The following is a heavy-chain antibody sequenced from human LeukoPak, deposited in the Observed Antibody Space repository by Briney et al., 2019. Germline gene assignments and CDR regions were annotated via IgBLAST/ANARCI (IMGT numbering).Heavy chain of an antibody. Sequence: PGGSLRLSCAASGFTFSSYSMNWVRQAPGKGLEWVSSISSSSSYIYYADSVKGRFTISRDNAKNSLYLQMNSLRAEDTAVYYCACPLQETYYDSSGPLGYWGQGTLVTVSS. CDR1: GFTFSSYS. D-gene: IGHD3-22*01. CDR2: ISSSSSYI. J-gene: IGHJ4*02. V-gene: IGHV3-21*01. CDR3: ACPLQETYYDSSGPLGY.